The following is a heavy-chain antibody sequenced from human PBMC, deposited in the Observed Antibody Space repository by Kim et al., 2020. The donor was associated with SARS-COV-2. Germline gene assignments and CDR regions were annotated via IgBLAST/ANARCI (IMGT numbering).Heavy chain of an antibody. V-gene: IGHV3-21*01. J-gene: IGHJ6*02. CDR2: ISSSSRYI. Sequence: GGSLRLSCAASGFTFSSYSMNWVRQAPGKGLEWVSSISSSSRYIYYAESVKGRFTISRDNAKNSLYLQMNSLRAEDTAVYYCARDRSSGGPQWDYYYGMDAWGQGTTVTVSS. CDR3: ARDRSSGGPQWDYYYGMDA. CDR1: GFTFSSYS. D-gene: IGHD6-19*01.